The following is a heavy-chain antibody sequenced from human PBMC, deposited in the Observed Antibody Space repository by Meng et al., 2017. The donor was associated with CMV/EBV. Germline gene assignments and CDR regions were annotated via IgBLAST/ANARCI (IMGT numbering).Heavy chain of an antibody. V-gene: IGHV4-39*07. CDR1: GGPISSSSYY. Sequence: QSRRRVPVPGLVKPSGTLSLTCTVSGGPISSSSYYWGWIRQPPGKGLEWIGSIYYSGSTYYNPSLKSRVTISVDTSKNQFSLKLSSVTAADTAVYYCARDYGDLRQDYWGQGTLVTVSS. J-gene: IGHJ4*02. CDR2: IYYSGST. CDR3: ARDYGDLRQDY. D-gene: IGHD4-17*01.